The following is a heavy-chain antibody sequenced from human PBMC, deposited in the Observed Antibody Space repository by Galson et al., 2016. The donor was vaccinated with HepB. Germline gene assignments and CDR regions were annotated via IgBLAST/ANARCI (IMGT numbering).Heavy chain of an antibody. Sequence: SLRLSYAASGFTFDIYAMHWVRQAPGKGLEWVAVISYDGSSEYYADSVRGRFTISRDNSKNTLFLQMNSLRVEDTAMYHCSSGRALDIWGQGTLVTVSS. D-gene: IGHD1-26*01. CDR2: ISYDGSSE. CDR1: GFTFDIYA. J-gene: IGHJ3*02. CDR3: SSGRALDI. V-gene: IGHV3-30-3*01.